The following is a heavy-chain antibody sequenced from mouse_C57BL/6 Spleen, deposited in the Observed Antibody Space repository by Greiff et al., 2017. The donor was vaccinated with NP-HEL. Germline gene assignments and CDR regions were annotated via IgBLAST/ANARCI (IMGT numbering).Heavy chain of an antibody. V-gene: IGHV1-53*01. Sequence: QVQLQQPGTELVKPGASVKLSCKASGYTFTSYWMHWVKQRPGQGLEWIGNINPSNGGTNYNEKFKSKATLTVDTSSSTAYMQLSSLTSEDSAVYHCARSRSPYYGRSPGYSDAWGQGTTLTVSS. CDR2: INPSNGGT. D-gene: IGHD1-1*01. CDR1: GYTFTSYW. J-gene: IGHJ2*01. CDR3: ARSRSPYYGRSPGYSDA.